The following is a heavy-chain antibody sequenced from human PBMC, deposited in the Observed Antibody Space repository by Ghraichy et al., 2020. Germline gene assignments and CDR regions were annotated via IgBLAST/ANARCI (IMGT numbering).Heavy chain of an antibody. J-gene: IGHJ4*02. Sequence: GGSLRLSCAASGFTFDDYAMHWVRQAPGKGLEWVSGISWNSGSIGYADSVKGRFTISRDNAKNSLYLQMNSLRTEDTALYYCAKDHGDGYNSLFDFWGQGTLVTVSS. CDR2: ISWNSGSI. CDR1: GFTFDDYA. D-gene: IGHD5-24*01. V-gene: IGHV3-9*01. CDR3: AKDHGDGYNSLFDF.